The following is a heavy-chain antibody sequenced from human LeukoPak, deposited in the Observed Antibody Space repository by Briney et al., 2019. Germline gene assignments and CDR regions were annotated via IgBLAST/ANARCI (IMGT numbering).Heavy chain of an antibody. CDR1: GFTFSSYG. D-gene: IGHD3-22*01. CDR2: ISYDGSNK. Sequence: GSLRLSCAASGFTFSSYGMHWVRQAPGKGLECVAVISYDGSNKYYADSVKGRFTISRDNSKNTLYLQMNSLRAEDTAVYYCAKDRSYYYDSSGYYAIVWGQGTLVTVSS. V-gene: IGHV3-30*18. CDR3: AKDRSYYYDSSGYYAIV. J-gene: IGHJ4*02.